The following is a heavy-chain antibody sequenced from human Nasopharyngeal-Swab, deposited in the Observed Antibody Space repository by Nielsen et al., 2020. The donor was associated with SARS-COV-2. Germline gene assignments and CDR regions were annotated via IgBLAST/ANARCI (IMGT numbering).Heavy chain of an antibody. CDR1: GGSISSYY. Sequence: ESLKISCTVSGGSISSYYWTWIRQPPGKGLEWIGYIYYSGSTNYNPSLKSRVTISVDTSKNQFSLRLSSLTAADTAVYYCAADAYQLSAWGQGTLVTVSS. CDR3: AADAYQLSA. J-gene: IGHJ4*02. D-gene: IGHD2-2*01. CDR2: IYYSGST. V-gene: IGHV4-59*01.